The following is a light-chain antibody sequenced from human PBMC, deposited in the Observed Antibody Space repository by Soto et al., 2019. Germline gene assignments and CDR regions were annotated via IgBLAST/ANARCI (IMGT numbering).Light chain of an antibody. CDR3: AAWDDSLNAVV. CDR2: SNN. CDR1: SSNIGSNS. Sequence: QSVLTQPPSASGTPGQRVTISCSGSSSNIGSNSANWYQQLPGTAPKLLIYSNNQRPSGVPDRISGSKSGTSASLAISGLQSEDEADYYCAAWDDSLNAVVFGGGTQLTVL. J-gene: IGLJ2*01. V-gene: IGLV1-44*01.